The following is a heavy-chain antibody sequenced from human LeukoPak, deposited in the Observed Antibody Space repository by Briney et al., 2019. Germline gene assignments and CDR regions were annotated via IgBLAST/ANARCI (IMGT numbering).Heavy chain of an antibody. D-gene: IGHD5-12*01. CDR3: ARGGGYDSHYYYYGMDV. CDR2: IYYSGST. CDR1: GGSISSGDYY. Sequence: SETLSLTCTVSGGSISSGDYYWSWIRQPPGKGLEWIGYIYYSGSTHYNPSLKSRVTISVDTSKNQFSLKLSSVTAADTAVYYCARGGGYDSHYYYYGMDVWGQGTTVTVSS. J-gene: IGHJ6*02. V-gene: IGHV4-30-4*01.